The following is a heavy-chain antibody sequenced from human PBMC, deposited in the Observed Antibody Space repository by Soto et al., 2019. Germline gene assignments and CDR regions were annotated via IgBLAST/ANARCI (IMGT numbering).Heavy chain of an antibody. D-gene: IGHD6-19*01. J-gene: IGHJ4*02. Sequence: SETLSLTCAVYGRSFSNPYYSWSWIRQPPGKRLEWIGEVNHDGTTSYTPSLKGRVTISLDTSKNNFSLRLTSVTAADTAVYYCASLDRSGWYFEDRGQGILVTVSS. CDR1: GRSFSNPYYS. CDR2: VNHDGTT. V-gene: IGHV4-34*01. CDR3: ASLDRSGWYFED.